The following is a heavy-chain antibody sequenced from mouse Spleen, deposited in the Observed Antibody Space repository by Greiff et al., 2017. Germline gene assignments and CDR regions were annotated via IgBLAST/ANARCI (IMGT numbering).Heavy chain of an antibody. CDR1: GYSFTGYF. V-gene: IGHV1-20*01. J-gene: IGHJ2*01. D-gene: IGHD2-1*01. Sequence: EVKLMESGPELVKPGDSVKISCKASGYSFTGYFMNWVMQSHGKSLEWIGRINPYNGDTFYNQKFKGKATLTVDKSSSTAHMELRSLTSEDSAVYYCARYGNYDYFDYWGQGTTLTVSS. CDR3: ARYGNYDYFDY. CDR2: INPYNGDT.